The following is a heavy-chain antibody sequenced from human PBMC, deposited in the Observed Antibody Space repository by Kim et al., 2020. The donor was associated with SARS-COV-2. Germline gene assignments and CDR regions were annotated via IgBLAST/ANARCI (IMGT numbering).Heavy chain of an antibody. CDR2: IYPGDSDT. CDR3: ARAPTSISNPHHYDY. CDR1: GYSFTDYW. J-gene: IGHJ4*02. Sequence: GESLKISCKGSGYSFTDYWIGLVRQMPGKGLEGVGIIYPGDSDTRYGPSLQGRVTIPAAYFVDTADLHWSNLKASDSALYYCARAPTSISNPHHYDYWGQGTMVTVSS. V-gene: IGHV5-51*01. D-gene: IGHD7-27*01.